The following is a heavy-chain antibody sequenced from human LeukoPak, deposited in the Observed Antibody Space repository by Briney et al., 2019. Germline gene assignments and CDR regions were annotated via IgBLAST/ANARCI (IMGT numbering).Heavy chain of an antibody. V-gene: IGHV4-59*08. Sequence: PSETLSLTCSVSGGAISSFYWIWIRQTPGKGLEWIGCIQYSGSTEYDPSLESRVTISVDTSKNQFSLKLTSVTAADTAVYYCARLYLPATRFDYWGQGTLVTVSS. CDR3: ARLYLPATRFDY. D-gene: IGHD5-24*01. CDR2: IQYSGST. CDR1: GGAISSFY. J-gene: IGHJ4*02.